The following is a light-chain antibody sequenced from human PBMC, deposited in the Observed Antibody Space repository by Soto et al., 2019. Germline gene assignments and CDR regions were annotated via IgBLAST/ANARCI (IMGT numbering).Light chain of an antibody. CDR1: QSVRGNY. V-gene: IGKV3-20*01. CDR3: HQFGMSPFT. Sequence: EVVLTQSPGTLSLSPGESATLSCRASQSVRGNYFAWYQQRPGQAPRLLVYGPSVRAAGIPDRFRGSGSRTDFNLTFNRVEPEDFAVYYCHQFGMSPFTFGPGTTLDIK. CDR2: GPS. J-gene: IGKJ3*01.